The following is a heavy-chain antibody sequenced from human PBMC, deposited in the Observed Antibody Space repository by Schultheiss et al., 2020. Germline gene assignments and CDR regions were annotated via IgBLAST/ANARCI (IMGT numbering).Heavy chain of an antibody. D-gene: IGHD3-3*01. J-gene: IGHJ6*02. V-gene: IGHV3-30*02. CDR1: GFTFSTYG. CDR3: ARGGPYYDFWSGYLYYYGMDV. CDR2: IRYDGSKK. Sequence: GESLKISCAASGFTFSTYGMHWVRQAPGKGLEWVAFIRYDGSKKYYAESVKGRFTISRDNAKNSLYLQMNSLRAEDTAVYYCARGGPYYDFWSGYLYYYGMDVWGQGTTVTVSS.